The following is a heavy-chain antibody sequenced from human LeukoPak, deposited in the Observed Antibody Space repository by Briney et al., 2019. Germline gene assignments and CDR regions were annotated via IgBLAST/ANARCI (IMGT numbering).Heavy chain of an antibody. CDR3: ARESRYCSGGSCYYRERYFDY. CDR2: ISSSSSYI. J-gene: IGHJ4*02. D-gene: IGHD2-15*01. CDR1: GFTFSSYS. V-gene: IGHV3-21*01. Sequence: GGSLRLSCAASGFTFSSYSMNWVRQAPGKGLEWVSSISSSSSYIYYADSVKGRFTISRDNAKNSLYLQMNSLRAEDTAVYYCARESRYCSGGSCYYRERYFDYWGQGTLVTVSS.